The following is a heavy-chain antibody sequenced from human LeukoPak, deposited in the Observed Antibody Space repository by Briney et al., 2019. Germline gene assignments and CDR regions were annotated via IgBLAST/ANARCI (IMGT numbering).Heavy chain of an antibody. D-gene: IGHD5-18*01. V-gene: IGHV1-8*03. CDR2: MNPNSGNT. CDR1: GYTFTSYD. CDR3: ARDRAFQRGYSYGLFY. Sequence: GASVKVSCKASGYTFTSYDINWVRQAAGQGLEWMGWMNPNSGNTGYAQKFQGRVTITRNTSISTAYMELSSLRSEDTAVYYCARDRAFQRGYSYGLFYWGQGTLVTVSS. J-gene: IGHJ4*02.